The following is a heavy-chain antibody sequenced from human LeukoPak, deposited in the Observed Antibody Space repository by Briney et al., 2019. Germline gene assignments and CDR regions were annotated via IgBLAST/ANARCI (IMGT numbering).Heavy chain of an antibody. CDR1: GFTFSSYW. CDR2: IKQDGSEK. J-gene: IGHJ4*02. V-gene: IGHV3-7*01. Sequence: GGSLRLSCAASGFTFSSYWMTWVRQGPGKGLEWVANIKQDGSEKYYVDSVKGRFTISRDNAKNSLYLQMNSLRAEDTAVYYCARDTGSGSYTDYFDYWGQGTLVTVSS. CDR3: ARDTGSGSYTDYFDY. D-gene: IGHD3-10*01.